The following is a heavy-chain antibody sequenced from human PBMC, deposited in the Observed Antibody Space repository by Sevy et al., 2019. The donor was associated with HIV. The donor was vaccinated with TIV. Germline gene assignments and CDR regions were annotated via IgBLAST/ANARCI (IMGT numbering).Heavy chain of an antibody. J-gene: IGHJ6*02. D-gene: IGHD3-3*02. CDR1: GDSISGYY. CDR2: IYYSGRT. V-gene: IGHV4-59*01. CDR3: ARPYSNFYYATDV. Sequence: SETLSLTCSVSGDSISGYYWSWIRQPPGKGLEWIGYIYYSGRTDYNPSLKSRVTISADTSKNQFSLKLNSVTAADTAVYYCARPYSNFYYATDVWGQGTTVTVSS.